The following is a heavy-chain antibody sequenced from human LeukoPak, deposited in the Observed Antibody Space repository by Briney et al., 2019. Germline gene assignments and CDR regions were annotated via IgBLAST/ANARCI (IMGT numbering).Heavy chain of an antibody. CDR2: ISWNSGSI. D-gene: IGHD3-10*01. J-gene: IGHJ4*02. CDR3: AKGRYYATPDFDY. CDR1: GFTFDDYA. V-gene: IGHV3-9*01. Sequence: PGRSLRLSCAASGFTFDDYAMHWVRQAPGKGLEWVSGISWNSGSIGYADSVKGRFTISRDNAKNSLYLQMNSLRAEDTALYYCAKGRYYATPDFDYWGQGTLVTVSS.